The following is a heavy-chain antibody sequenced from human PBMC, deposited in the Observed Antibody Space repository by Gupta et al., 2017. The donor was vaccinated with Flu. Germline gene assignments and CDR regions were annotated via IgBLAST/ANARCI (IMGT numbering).Heavy chain of an antibody. V-gene: IGHV1-69*01. J-gene: IGHJ4*02. Sequence: QVQLVQSGAEVKKPGSSVKVSCKASGGTFSSYAISWVRQAPGQGLEWMGGIIPIFGTAKYAQKFQGRVTITADESTSTADMERSSMRSEETAVYYCARVLPRGGAAAGAVDYGGQGTMVTVYS. CDR3: ARVLPRGGAAAGAVDY. CDR1: GGTFSSYA. D-gene: IGHD6-13*01. CDR2: IIPIFGTA.